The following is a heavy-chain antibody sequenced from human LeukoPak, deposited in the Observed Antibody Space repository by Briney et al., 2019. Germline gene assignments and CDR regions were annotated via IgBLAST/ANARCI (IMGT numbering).Heavy chain of an antibody. V-gene: IGHV4-59*01. J-gene: IGHJ3*02. CDR1: GGSISSYY. Sequence: PSETLSLTCTVSGGSISSYYWSWIRQPPGKGLEWIGYIYYSGSTNYNPSLKSRVTISVDTSKNQFSLKLSSVTAADTAVYYCARVKTEMATIRGAFDIWGQGTMVTVSS. D-gene: IGHD5-24*01. CDR2: IYYSGST. CDR3: ARVKTEMATIRGAFDI.